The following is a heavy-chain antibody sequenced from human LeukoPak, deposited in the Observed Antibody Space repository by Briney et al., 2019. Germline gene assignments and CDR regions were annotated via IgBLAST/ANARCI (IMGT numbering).Heavy chain of an antibody. J-gene: IGHJ6*02. CDR1: GFTFGDYA. D-gene: IGHD6-13*01. V-gene: IGHV3-9*01. CDR3: AKDTAAAKYYGMDV. Sequence: GGSLRLSCAASGFTFGDYAMHWVRQAPGKGLEWVSGISWNSGSIGYADSVKGRFTISRDNAKNSLYLQMNSLRAEDTALYYCAKDTAAAKYYGMDVRGQGTTVTVSS. CDR2: ISWNSGSI.